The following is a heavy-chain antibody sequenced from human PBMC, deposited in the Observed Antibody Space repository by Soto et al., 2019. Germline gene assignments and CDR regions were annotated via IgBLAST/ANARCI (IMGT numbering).Heavy chain of an antibody. V-gene: IGHV3-7*01. J-gene: IGHJ4*02. CDR1: GFTFSSYW. Sequence: EVQLVESGGGLVQPGGSLRLSCAASGFTFSSYWMSWVRQAPGKGLEWVANIKQDGSEKYYVDSVKGRFTISRDNAKNSLYLQMNSLRAEDTAVYYCAREPYSSSWSYFDSWGQGTLVTVSS. CDR3: AREPYSSSWSYFDS. D-gene: IGHD6-13*01. CDR2: IKQDGSEK.